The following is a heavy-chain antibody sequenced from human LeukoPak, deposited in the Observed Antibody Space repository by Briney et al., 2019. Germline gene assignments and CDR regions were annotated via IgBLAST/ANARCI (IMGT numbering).Heavy chain of an antibody. CDR1: GGPFSGYY. Sequence: SETLSLTCGVYGGPFSGYYWNWIRQPPGKGLEWIGEINHSGSTNYNPSLKSRVTISVDTSKNQFSLKLSSVTAADTAVYYCARDSWDYWGQGTLVTVSS. J-gene: IGHJ4*02. CDR2: INHSGST. D-gene: IGHD2-15*01. CDR3: ARDSWDY. V-gene: IGHV4-34*01.